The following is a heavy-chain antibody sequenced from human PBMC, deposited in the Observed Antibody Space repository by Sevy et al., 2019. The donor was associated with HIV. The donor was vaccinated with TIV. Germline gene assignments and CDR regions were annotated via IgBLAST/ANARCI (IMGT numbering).Heavy chain of an antibody. CDR2: ISSSSSTI. Sequence: GGSLRLSCAASGFTFSSYSMNWVRQAPGKGLEWVSYISSSSSTIYYADSVKGRFTISRDNAKNSLYLQMNSLRDEDKAVYYCAKADYEYVWGSCDYWGQGTLVTVSS. D-gene: IGHD3-16*01. CDR1: GFTFSSYS. J-gene: IGHJ4*02. V-gene: IGHV3-48*02. CDR3: AKADYEYVWGSCDY.